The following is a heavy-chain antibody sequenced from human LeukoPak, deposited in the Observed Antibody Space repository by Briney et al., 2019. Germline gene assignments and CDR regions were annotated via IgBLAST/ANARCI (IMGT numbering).Heavy chain of an antibody. Sequence: PGRSLRLSCAASGFTFSSYAMHWVRQAPGKGLEWVAVISYDGSNKYHADSVKGRFTISRDNSKNTLYLQMNSLRAEDTAVYYCAREGYVDTAMVFDYWGQGTLVTVSS. CDR2: ISYDGSNK. V-gene: IGHV3-30-3*01. D-gene: IGHD5-18*01. CDR3: AREGYVDTAMVFDY. CDR1: GFTFSSYA. J-gene: IGHJ4*02.